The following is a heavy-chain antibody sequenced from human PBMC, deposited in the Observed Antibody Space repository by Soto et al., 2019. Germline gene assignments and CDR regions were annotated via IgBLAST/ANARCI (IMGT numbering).Heavy chain of an antibody. J-gene: IGHJ6*02. D-gene: IGHD3-10*01. CDR3: ARDRALWFGALDPANYGMDV. CDR1: GFTFSSYS. V-gene: IGHV3-21*01. CDR2: ISSSSSYI. Sequence: EVQLVESGGGLVKPGGSLRLSCAASGFTFSSYSMNWVRQAPGKGLEWVSSISSSSSYIYYADSVKGRFTISRDNAKNSVYMQMNSLRAEDTAVYYCARDRALWFGALDPANYGMDVWGQGTTVTVSS.